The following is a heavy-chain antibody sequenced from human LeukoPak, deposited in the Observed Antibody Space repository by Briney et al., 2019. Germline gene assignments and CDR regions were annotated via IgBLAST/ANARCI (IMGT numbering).Heavy chain of an antibody. D-gene: IGHD2-21*02. J-gene: IGHJ2*01. CDR1: GFTVSSNY. Sequence: SGGSLRLSCAASGFTVSSNYMSWVRQAPGKGLEWVSVIYSGGSTYYADSVKGRFTISRDNSKNTLSLQMNSLRAEDTAIYYCAKDRDDWDYWYFDLWGRGTLVTVSS. CDR3: AKDRDDWDYWYFDL. CDR2: IYSGGST. V-gene: IGHV3-53*01.